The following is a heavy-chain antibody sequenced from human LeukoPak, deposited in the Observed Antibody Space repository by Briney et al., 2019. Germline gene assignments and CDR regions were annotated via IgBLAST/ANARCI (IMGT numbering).Heavy chain of an antibody. CDR2: MSYTGNNK. V-gene: IGHV3-30*03. Sequence: GGSLRLSCAASGFTFSTYGIHWVRQAPGRGLEWVAVMSYTGNNKYYADSVKGRFTISRDNSKNTLYLQMNSLRAEDTAVYYCATPYGDYADGMDVWGQGTTVTVSS. CDR1: GFTFSTYG. D-gene: IGHD4-17*01. J-gene: IGHJ6*02. CDR3: ATPYGDYADGMDV.